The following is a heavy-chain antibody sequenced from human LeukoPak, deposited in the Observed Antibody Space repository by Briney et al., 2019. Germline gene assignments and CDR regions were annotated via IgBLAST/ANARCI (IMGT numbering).Heavy chain of an antibody. D-gene: IGHD6-13*01. J-gene: IGHJ6*03. CDR1: GESFSDYY. Sequence: SETLSLTCAVYGESFSDYYWSWIRQPPGKGLEWIGYIYYSGSTNYNPSLKSRVTISVDTSKNQFSLKLSSVTAADTAVYYCARTTEAHSWRTRYYDYYMDVWGKGTTVTVSS. CDR3: ARTTEAHSWRTRYYDYYMDV. V-gene: IGHV4-59*01. CDR2: IYYSGST.